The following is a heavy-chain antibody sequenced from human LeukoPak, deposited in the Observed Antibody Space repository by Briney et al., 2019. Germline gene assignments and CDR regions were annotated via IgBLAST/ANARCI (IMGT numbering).Heavy chain of an antibody. CDR3: ARDRTGGSKPLPLDY. D-gene: IGHD1-26*01. CDR1: GFTFSSYG. J-gene: IGHJ4*02. CDR2: ISGSGGST. V-gene: IGHV3-23*01. Sequence: PGGSLRLSCAASGFTFSSYGMSWVRQAPGKGLEWVSAISGSGGSTYYADSVKGRFTISRDNAKNSLYLQMNSLRAEDTAVYYCARDRTGGSKPLPLDYWGQGTLVTVSS.